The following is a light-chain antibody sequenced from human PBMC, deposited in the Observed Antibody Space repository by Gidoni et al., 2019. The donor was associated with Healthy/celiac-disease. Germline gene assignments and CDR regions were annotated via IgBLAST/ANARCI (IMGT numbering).Light chain of an antibody. J-gene: IGKJ3*01. CDR2: GAS. Sequence: EFVLTQSPGTLSLSPGERATLSCRASQSVSSSYLAWYQQKPGQAPRLLIYGASSRATGIPDRFSGSGSGTDFTLTISRLEPEDFAVYYCQQYGSSPLTFGPGTKVDI. CDR3: QQYGSSPLT. CDR1: QSVSSSY. V-gene: IGKV3-20*01.